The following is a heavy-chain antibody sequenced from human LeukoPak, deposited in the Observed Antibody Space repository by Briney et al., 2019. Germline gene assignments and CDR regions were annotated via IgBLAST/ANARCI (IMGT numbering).Heavy chain of an antibody. CDR3: ARWMYSGNYPYYYYGMDV. CDR2: INHSGST. CDR1: GGSFSGYY. V-gene: IGHV4-34*01. J-gene: IGHJ6*02. D-gene: IGHD1-26*01. Sequence: SETLSLTCAVYGGSFSGYYWSWIRQPPGKGLEWIGEINHSGSTNYNPSLKSRVTISVDTSKNQFSLKLSSVTAADTAVYYCARWMYSGNYPYYYYGMDVWGQGTTVTVSS.